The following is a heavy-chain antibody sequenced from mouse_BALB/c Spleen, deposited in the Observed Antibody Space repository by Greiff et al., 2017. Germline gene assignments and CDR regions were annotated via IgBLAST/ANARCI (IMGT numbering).Heavy chain of an antibody. J-gene: IGHJ4*01. V-gene: IGHV1-18*01. CDR3: ARYDYGYYYAMDY. Sequence: VQLKESGPELVKPGASMKISCKASGYSFTGYTMNWVKQSHGKNLEWIGLINPYNGGTSYNQKFKGKATLTVDKSSSTAYMELLSLTSEDSAVYYCARYDYGYYYAMDYWGQGTSVTVSS. D-gene: IGHD2-4*01. CDR1: GYSFTGYT. CDR2: INPYNGGT.